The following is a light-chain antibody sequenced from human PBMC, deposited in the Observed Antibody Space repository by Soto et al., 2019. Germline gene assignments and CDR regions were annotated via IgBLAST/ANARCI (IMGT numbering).Light chain of an antibody. Sequence: EIVMTQSPATLSVSPGETATLSCRASRSVAGNLAWYQQKPGQPPRLLIYATSTRAAGIPVRFSGSGSRTEFTLTISSLQSEDFAVYYYQQYSNWPPLTFGGGTKVEIK. V-gene: IGKV3-15*01. CDR2: ATS. CDR1: RSVAGN. J-gene: IGKJ4*01. CDR3: QQYSNWPPLT.